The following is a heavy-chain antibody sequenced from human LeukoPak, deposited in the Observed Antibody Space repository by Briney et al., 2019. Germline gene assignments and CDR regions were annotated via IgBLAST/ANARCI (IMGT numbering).Heavy chain of an antibody. CDR2: IYTSGST. V-gene: IGHV4-4*07. J-gene: IGHJ4*02. Sequence: SETLSLTCTVSGGSISSYYWSWIRQPAGKGLEWIGRIYTSGSTNYNPSLKSRVTMSVDTSKNQFSLKLSSVTAADTAVYYCARDAYYDILTGYFPFDYWGQGTLVTVSS. CDR1: GGSISSYY. D-gene: IGHD3-9*01. CDR3: ARDAYYDILTGYFPFDY.